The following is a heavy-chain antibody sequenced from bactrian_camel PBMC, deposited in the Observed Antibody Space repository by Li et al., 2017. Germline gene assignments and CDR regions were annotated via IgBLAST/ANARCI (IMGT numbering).Heavy chain of an antibody. V-gene: IGHV3S40*01. Sequence: VQLVESGGGLVQPGGSLRLSCLASGFIFSFYDMSWVRQAPGKGLEWVSGISNGGRQTAYADSVKGRFTISRDNAKNTLYLQMNSLNTEDTAMYYCAAAKGLPGLLRGGYLSARSYNYWGRGTQVTVS. D-gene: IGHD3*01. J-gene: IGHJ4*01. CDR2: ISNGGRQT. CDR3: AAAKGLPGLLRGGYLSARSYNY. CDR1: GFIFSFYD.